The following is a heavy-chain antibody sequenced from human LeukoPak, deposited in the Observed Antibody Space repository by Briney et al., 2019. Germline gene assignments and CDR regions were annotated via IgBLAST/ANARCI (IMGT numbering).Heavy chain of an antibody. CDR3: ARASTHRGLVFDP. Sequence: PSETLSLTCTVSGGSISSSSYYWGWIRQPPGKGLEWIGSIYYSGSTYYNPSLKSRVTISVDTSKNQFSLKLSSVTAADTAVYYCARASTHRGLVFDPWGQGTLVTVSS. D-gene: IGHD3-10*01. CDR1: GGSISSSSYY. J-gene: IGHJ5*02. V-gene: IGHV4-39*07. CDR2: IYYSGST.